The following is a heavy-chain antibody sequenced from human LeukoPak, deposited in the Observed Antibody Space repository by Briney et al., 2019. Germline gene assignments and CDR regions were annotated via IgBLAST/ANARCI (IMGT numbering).Heavy chain of an antibody. V-gene: IGHV4-59*01. J-gene: IGHJ5*02. CDR3: ARGGSSSWDYWFDP. D-gene: IGHD6-6*01. Sequence: SETLSLTCTVSGGSISSYYWSWIRQPPGKGLEWIGYIYYSGSTNYNPSLKSRVTISVDTSKNQFSLKLSSVTAADTAVYYCARGGSSSWDYWFDPWGQGTLVTVSS. CDR2: IYYSGST. CDR1: GGSISSYY.